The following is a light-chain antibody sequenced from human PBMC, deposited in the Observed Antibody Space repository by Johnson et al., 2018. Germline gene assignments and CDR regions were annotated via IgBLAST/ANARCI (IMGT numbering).Light chain of an antibody. CDR2: ENN. V-gene: IGLV1-51*02. CDR3: GTWDSSLSAGNV. CDR1: SSNIGNNY. J-gene: IGLJ1*01. Sequence: QSVLTQPPSVSAAPGQKVTISCSGSSSNIGNNYVSWYQQLPGTAPKLLIYENNKRPSGITDRFSGSKSGTSATLGITALQTGDEADYYCGTWDSSLSAGNVFGTGTKVTVL.